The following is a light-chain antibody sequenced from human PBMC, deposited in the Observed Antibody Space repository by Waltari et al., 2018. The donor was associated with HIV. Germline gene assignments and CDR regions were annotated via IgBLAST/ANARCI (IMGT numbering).Light chain of an antibody. Sequence: QSALTQPPSASGSPGQSVTISCTGTTSDIGGYNSVSWYQQHPGEAPRLIIYDVTKRPSGVPDRFSGSKSGNTASLTVSGLQAEDEAEYYCNSYAGSSKSYVFGTGTKVTVL. V-gene: IGLV2-8*01. CDR1: TSDIGGYNS. J-gene: IGLJ1*01. CDR2: DVT. CDR3: NSYAGSSKSYV.